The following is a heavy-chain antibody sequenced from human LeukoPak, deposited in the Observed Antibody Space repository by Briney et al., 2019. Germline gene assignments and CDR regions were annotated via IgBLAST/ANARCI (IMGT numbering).Heavy chain of an antibody. D-gene: IGHD6-13*01. CDR3: ARDKIPSAGTPRGFDP. Sequence: SGGSLRLCGAASGFTFSSYWMSWVRQAPGKGLEWVANIKQDGSEKYYVDSVKGRFTISRDNAKNSLYLQMNSLRAEDTAVYYCARDKIPSAGTPRGFDPWGQGTLVTVSS. J-gene: IGHJ5*02. CDR2: IKQDGSEK. V-gene: IGHV3-7*01. CDR1: GFTFSSYW.